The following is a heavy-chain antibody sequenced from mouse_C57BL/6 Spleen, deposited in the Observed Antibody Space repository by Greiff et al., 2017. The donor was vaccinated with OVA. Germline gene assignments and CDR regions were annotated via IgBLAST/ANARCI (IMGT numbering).Heavy chain of an antibody. CDR1: GFTFTDYY. CDR2: IRNKANGYTT. D-gene: IGHD4-1*01. V-gene: IGHV7-3*01. J-gene: IGHJ1*03. CDR3: ARYMTGDWYFDV. Sequence: EVKLMESGGGLVQPGGSLSLSCAASGFTFTDYYMSWVRQPPGKALEWLGFIRNKANGYTTEYSASVKGRFTISRDNSQSILYLQMNALRAEDSATYYCARYMTGDWYFDVWGTGTTVTVSS.